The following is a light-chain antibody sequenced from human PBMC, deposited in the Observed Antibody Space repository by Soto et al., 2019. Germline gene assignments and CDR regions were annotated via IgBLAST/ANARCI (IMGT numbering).Light chain of an antibody. Sequence: EIVMSQSAAAVSVSPGERATLSCRASQTVSSNLAWYQQKPGQAPRLLIYGASTRATGIPARFSGSGSGTEFTLTISSLQSEDFAVYYCQQYNNWPITFGQGTRLE. CDR1: QTVSSN. V-gene: IGKV3-15*01. CDR2: GAS. J-gene: IGKJ5*01. CDR3: QQYNNWPIT.